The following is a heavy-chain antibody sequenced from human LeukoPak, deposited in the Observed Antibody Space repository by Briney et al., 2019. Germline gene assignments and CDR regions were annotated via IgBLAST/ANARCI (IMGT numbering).Heavy chain of an antibody. J-gene: IGHJ4*02. D-gene: IGHD3-22*01. CDR2: IYSDGRT. V-gene: IGHV3-66*01. Sequence: TGGSLRLSCAASGFIVSSNYMSWVRQAPGKGLEWVSVIYSDGRTYYADSVKGRFTISRDDSKNTVYLQMNSLRAEDTAVYYCAKLLVVVTTTPHTLFDYWGQGALVTVSS. CDR1: GFIVSSNY. CDR3: AKLLVVVTTTPHTLFDY.